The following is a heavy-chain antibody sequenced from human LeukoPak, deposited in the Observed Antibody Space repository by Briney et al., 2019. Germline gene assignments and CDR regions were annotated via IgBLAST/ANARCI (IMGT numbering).Heavy chain of an antibody. J-gene: IGHJ4*02. CDR2: IYYSGST. Sequence: PSETLSLTCTVSGGSNSSSSYYWGWIRQPPGKGLEWIGSIYYSGSTYYNPSLKSRVTISVDTSKNQFSLKLSSVTAADTAVYYCARVVGNKQQLDGFDYWGQGTLVTVSS. CDR3: ARVVGNKQQLDGFDY. D-gene: IGHD6-13*01. V-gene: IGHV4-39*07. CDR1: GGSNSSSSYY.